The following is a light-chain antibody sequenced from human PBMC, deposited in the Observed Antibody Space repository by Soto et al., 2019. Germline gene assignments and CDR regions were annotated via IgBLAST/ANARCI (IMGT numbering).Light chain of an antibody. V-gene: IGKV1-5*01. CDR3: QQYNSYSRLT. J-gene: IGKJ4*01. CDR1: QSISSW. Sequence: DIQMTQSPSTLSASVGDRVTITCRASQSISSWLAWYQQKPGKAPKLLIYDASRLESGVPSRFSGSGSGTEFTLTNSSVQPDHFGTYYCQQYNSYSRLTFGGGTKVEIK. CDR2: DAS.